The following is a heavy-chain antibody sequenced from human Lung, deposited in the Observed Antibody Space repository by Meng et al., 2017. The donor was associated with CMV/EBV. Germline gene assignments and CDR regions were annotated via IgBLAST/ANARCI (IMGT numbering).Heavy chain of an antibody. CDR1: GFTFSDYF. Sequence: GESLKISCAASGFTFSDYFMTWIRQAPGKGLEWLSYISHTGQALYYADSVKGRFTMSRDNARKSLYLQMNSLRAEDTAIYYCAREGRKAADIWGQGKLVTVSS. CDR3: AREGRKAADI. V-gene: IGHV3-11*01. D-gene: IGHD6-6*01. CDR2: ISHTGQAL. J-gene: IGHJ4*02.